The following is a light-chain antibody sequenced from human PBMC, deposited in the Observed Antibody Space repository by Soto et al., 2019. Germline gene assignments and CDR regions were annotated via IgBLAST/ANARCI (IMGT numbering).Light chain of an antibody. CDR1: QTISSW. CDR2: KAS. V-gene: IGKV1-5*03. CDR3: QQSYSTPWT. Sequence: IKMNQSPSTLSGSVGDRVTITCRASQTISSWLAWYQQKPGKAPKLLIYKASSLESGVPSRFSGSGSGTEFTLTISSLQLEDFATYYCQQSYSTPWTFGQGTKVDIK. J-gene: IGKJ1*01.